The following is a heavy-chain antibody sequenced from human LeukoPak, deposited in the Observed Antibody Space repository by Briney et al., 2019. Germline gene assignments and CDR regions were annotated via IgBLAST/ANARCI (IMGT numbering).Heavy chain of an antibody. CDR1: GGSFSGYY. J-gene: IGHJ4*02. CDR3: ARSSRSGYSYY. V-gene: IGHV4-34*01. CDR2: INHSGST. D-gene: IGHD3-3*01. Sequence: PSETLSLTCAVYGGSFSGYYWSWIRQPPGKGLEWIGEINHSGSTNYNPSLKSRVTISVDTSKNQFSLKLSSVTAADTAVYYCARSSRSGYSYYWGQGTLVTVSS.